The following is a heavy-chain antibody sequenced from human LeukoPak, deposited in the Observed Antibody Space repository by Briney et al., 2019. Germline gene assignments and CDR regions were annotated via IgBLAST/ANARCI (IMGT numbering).Heavy chain of an antibody. CDR2: INPDRGGT. J-gene: IGHJ4*02. Sequence: ASVKVSCKASGYTFTGYYIHWVRQAPGQGLEWMGWINPDRGGTYYAQKFQGRVTMTRDTSISAAYMELSRLRSDDTAVCYCARDTSGWYNYWGQGTLVTVSS. CDR1: GYTFTGYY. CDR3: ARDTSGWYNY. V-gene: IGHV1-2*02. D-gene: IGHD6-19*01.